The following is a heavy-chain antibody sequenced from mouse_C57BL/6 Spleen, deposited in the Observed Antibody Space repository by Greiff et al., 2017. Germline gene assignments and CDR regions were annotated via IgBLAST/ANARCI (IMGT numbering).Heavy chain of an antibody. CDR2: INPGSGGT. D-gene: IGHD2-4*01. V-gene: IGHV1-54*01. J-gene: IGHJ3*01. CDR3: ARDDDYGHWFAY. CDR1: GYAFTNYL. Sequence: VQLLQSGAELVRPGTSVKVSCTASGYAFTNYLIEWVKQRPGQGLEWIGVINPGSGGTNYNEKFKGKATLTADKSSSTAYMQLSSLTSEDSAVYFCARDDDYGHWFAYWGQGTLVTVSA.